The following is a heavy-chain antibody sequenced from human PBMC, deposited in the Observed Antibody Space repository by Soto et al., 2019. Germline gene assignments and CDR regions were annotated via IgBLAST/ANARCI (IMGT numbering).Heavy chain of an antibody. Sequence: QVQLVESGGGVVQPGRSLRLSCAASGFTFSSYAMHWVRQAPGKGLEWVAVISYDGSNKYYADSVKGRFTISRDNSKNTLYLQMNSLRAEDTAVYYCARGQTPLVPADMDFDYWGQGTLVTVSS. J-gene: IGHJ4*02. CDR2: ISYDGSNK. D-gene: IGHD2-2*01. CDR3: ARGQTPLVPADMDFDY. V-gene: IGHV3-30-3*01. CDR1: GFTFSSYA.